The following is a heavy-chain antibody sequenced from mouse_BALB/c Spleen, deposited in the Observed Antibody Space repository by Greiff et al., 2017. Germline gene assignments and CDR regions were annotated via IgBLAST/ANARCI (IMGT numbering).Heavy chain of an antibody. CDR1: GFTFSSYW. V-gene: IGHV6-3*01. Sequence: EVKLVESGGGLVQPGGSMKLSCVASGFTFSSYWMSWVRQSPEKGLEWVAEIRLKSDNYATHYAESVKGKFTISRDDSKSRLYLQMNSLRAEDTGIYYCTDRSQGFAYWGQGTLVTVSA. J-gene: IGHJ3*01. CDR2: IRLKSDNYAT. CDR3: TDRSQGFAY. D-gene: IGHD2-14*01.